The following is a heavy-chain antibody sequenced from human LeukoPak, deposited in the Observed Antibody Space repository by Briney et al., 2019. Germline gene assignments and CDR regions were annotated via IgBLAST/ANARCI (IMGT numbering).Heavy chain of an antibody. J-gene: IGHJ3*01. CDR3: ARQVADGGAQTA. V-gene: IGHV4-39*01. CDR1: GGSISSSSYY. Sequence: SETLSLTCTVSGGSISSSSYYWGWIRQPPGKGLEWIGSIYYSGSTYYNPSLKSRVTISVDTSKNQFSLKLSSVTAADTAVYYCARQVADGGAQTAWGQGTMVTVS. CDR2: IYYSGST. D-gene: IGHD2-21*01.